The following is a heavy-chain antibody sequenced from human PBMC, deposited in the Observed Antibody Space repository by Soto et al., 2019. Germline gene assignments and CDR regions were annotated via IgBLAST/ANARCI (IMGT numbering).Heavy chain of an antibody. D-gene: IGHD6-13*01. CDR1: GYTFSNFW. V-gene: IGHV5-51*01. CDR2: IYPGDHET. Sequence: GESLKISCQCSGYTFSNFWVGWVRQLPGQSLEWMGIIYPGDHETRYSPSFHGKVTISAEKSINTAYLQWNSLEASDSAFYFCALSPRSSPYFDHWGQGALVTVSS. CDR3: ALSPRSSPYFDH. J-gene: IGHJ4*02.